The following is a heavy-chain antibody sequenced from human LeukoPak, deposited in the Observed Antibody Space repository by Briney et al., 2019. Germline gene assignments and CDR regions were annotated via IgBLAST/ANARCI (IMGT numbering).Heavy chain of an antibody. CDR2: ISWNSGSI. D-gene: IGHD1-26*01. CDR1: GFTFDDYA. CDR3: AKGKWELLYWYFDL. J-gene: IGHJ2*01. Sequence: GGSLRLSCAASGFTFDDYAMHWVRQAPGKGLEWVSGISWNSGSIGYADSVKGRFTISRDNAKNSLYLQMNSLRAEDTALYYCAKGKWELLYWYFDLWGRGTLVTVSS. V-gene: IGHV3-9*01.